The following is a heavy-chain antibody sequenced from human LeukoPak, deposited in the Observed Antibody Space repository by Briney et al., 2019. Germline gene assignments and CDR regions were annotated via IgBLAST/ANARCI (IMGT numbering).Heavy chain of an antibody. CDR1: GFSFSSYG. D-gene: IGHD3-10*01. Sequence: PGGSLRLSCAASGFSFSSYGIHWVRQAPGKGLEWVAVIWFDGTRRYYGDSVEGRFTISRDNSKNTVYLQMRGLRGEDTGIYYCARDSFRRSGRTDRPMYRHFDFWGQGTLVTVSS. CDR2: IWFDGTRR. J-gene: IGHJ4*02. CDR3: ARDSFRRSGRTDRPMYRHFDF. V-gene: IGHV3-33*08.